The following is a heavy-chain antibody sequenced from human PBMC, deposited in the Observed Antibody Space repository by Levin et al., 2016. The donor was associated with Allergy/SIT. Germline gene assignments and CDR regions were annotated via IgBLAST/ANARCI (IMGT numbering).Heavy chain of an antibody. D-gene: IGHD6-13*01. CDR1: GFTISSHA. J-gene: IGHJ4*02. CDR2: ISGSGGTT. V-gene: IGHV3-23*01. Sequence: ETLSLTCAAAGFTISSHAISWVRQAPGGGLEWVAGISGSGGTTYYADSVKGRFTISRDKSQNTLFLQMNSLRAEDTAVYYCAKGGGSSYFQLVLWGQGTPVTVAS. CDR3: AKGGGSSYFQLVL.